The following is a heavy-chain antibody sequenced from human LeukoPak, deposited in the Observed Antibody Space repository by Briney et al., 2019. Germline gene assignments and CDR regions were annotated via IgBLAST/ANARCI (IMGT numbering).Heavy chain of an antibody. CDR3: TRYNNDHFDY. J-gene: IGHJ4*02. CDR2: IAYDGSRA. Sequence: GGSLRLSCAGSGFTFGGYSMHWFRQTPGKGLEWVAGIAYDGSRASYADSVKGRFTISRDNSKNTMSVQMDDLRAEDTAVYYCTRYNNDHFDYWGQGTLVTVSS. D-gene: IGHD1-14*01. V-gene: IGHV3-33*01. CDR1: GFTFGGYS.